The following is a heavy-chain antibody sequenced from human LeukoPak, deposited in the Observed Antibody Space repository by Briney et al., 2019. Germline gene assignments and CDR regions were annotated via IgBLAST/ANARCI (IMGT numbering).Heavy chain of an antibody. CDR1: GGSISSSSSY. D-gene: IGHD3-10*01. Sequence: SETLSLTCTVSGGSISSSSSYWGWIRQPPGKGLEWIGNIYYSGSTYYNPSLKSRVTITVDTSKNQLSLKLSSVTAADTAVYYCARRPYYYGSRSFYFDYWGQGTLVTVSS. V-gene: IGHV4-39*01. J-gene: IGHJ4*02. CDR3: ARRPYYYGSRSFYFDY. CDR2: IYYSGST.